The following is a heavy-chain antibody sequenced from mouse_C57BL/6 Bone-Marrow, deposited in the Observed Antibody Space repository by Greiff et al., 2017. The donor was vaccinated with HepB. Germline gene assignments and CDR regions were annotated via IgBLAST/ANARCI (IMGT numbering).Heavy chain of an antibody. D-gene: IGHD1-2*01. Sequence: VQLQQPGAELVKPGASVKLSCKASGYTFTSYWMHWVKQRPGRGLEWIGRIDPNSGGTKYNEKFKSQATLTVDKPSSTAYMQLSSLTSEDSAVYYCAKEAYYGPWYFDVWGTGTTVTVSS. CDR3: AKEAYYGPWYFDV. CDR2: IDPNSGGT. CDR1: GYTFTSYW. V-gene: IGHV1-72*01. J-gene: IGHJ1*03.